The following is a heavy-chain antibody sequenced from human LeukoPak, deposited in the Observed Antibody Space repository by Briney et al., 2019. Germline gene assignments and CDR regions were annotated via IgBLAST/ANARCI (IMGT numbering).Heavy chain of an antibody. V-gene: IGHV4-4*02. CDR1: GGSISNTNW. CDR3: ARTTIFGVVIRFDY. Sequence: SETLSLTCGVSGGSISNTNWWTWVRQPPGKGLEWIGEVNLQGSTNYNPSLKSRVAISVDKSENHISLKLTSVTAADTAVYYCARTTIFGVVIRFDYWGQGTLVTVSS. D-gene: IGHD3-3*01. CDR2: VNLQGST. J-gene: IGHJ4*02.